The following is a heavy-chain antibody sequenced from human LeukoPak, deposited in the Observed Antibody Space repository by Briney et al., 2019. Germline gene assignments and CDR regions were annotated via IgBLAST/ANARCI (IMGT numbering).Heavy chain of an antibody. CDR1: AVSITSVNYI. CDR3: ARYFCGTSYCPGVDS. CDR2: ISYNGNT. Sequence: PSETLSLTCTVSAVSITSVNYIWTWIRQHPGEGLEWIGYISYNGNTYYNPSLKSRITISRDTSKNQFSLRLSSVTAAYTAVYYCARYFCGTSYCPGVDSWGQGTLVTVSS. V-gene: IGHV4-31*03. D-gene: IGHD2-21*01. J-gene: IGHJ4*02.